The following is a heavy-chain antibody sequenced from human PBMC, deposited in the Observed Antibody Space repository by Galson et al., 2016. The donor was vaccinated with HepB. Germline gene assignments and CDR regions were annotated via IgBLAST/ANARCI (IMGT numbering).Heavy chain of an antibody. CDR1: GLTFSSYG. Sequence: SLRLSCAASGLTFSSYGLHWVRQAPGKGLEWVAVISYDGSDKYHADSVKGRFTISRDNSKNMLYLQMNSLRAEDTAVYYCAREEMVYTIQGMHKEWGQGTLVTGSS. J-gene: IGHJ4*02. CDR3: AREEMVYTIQGMHKE. D-gene: IGHD2-8*01. V-gene: IGHV3-30*03. CDR2: ISYDGSDK.